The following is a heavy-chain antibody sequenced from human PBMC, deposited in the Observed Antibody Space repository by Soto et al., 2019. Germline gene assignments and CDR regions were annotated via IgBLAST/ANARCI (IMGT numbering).Heavy chain of an antibody. CDR2: INPNSGGT. V-gene: IGHV1-2*04. Sequence: ASVKVSCKASGYTFTGYYMHWVRQAPGQGLEWMGWINPNSGGTNYAQKFQGWVTMTRDTSISTAYMELSRLRSDDTAVYYCARESVRGCSSTSCYDHYYYYGMDVWGQGTTVTVSS. CDR1: GYTFTGYY. CDR3: ARESVRGCSSTSCYDHYYYYGMDV. D-gene: IGHD2-2*01. J-gene: IGHJ6*02.